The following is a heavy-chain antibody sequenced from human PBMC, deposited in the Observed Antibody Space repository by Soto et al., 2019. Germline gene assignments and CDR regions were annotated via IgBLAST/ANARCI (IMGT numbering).Heavy chain of an antibody. CDR3: AKDRYNWNPGFDY. J-gene: IGHJ4*02. Sequence: PGVSLRLSCAASGFTFSSYGMHWVRQAPGKGLEWVAVISYDGSNKYYADSVKGRFTISRDNSKNTLYLQMNSLRAEDTAVYYCAKDRYNWNPGFDYWGQGTLVTVSS. CDR1: GFTFSSYG. D-gene: IGHD1-20*01. CDR2: ISYDGSNK. V-gene: IGHV3-30*18.